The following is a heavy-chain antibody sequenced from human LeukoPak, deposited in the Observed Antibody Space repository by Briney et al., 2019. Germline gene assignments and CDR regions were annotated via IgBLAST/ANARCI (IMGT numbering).Heavy chain of an antibody. CDR2: IYHSGST. Sequence: SETLSLTCTVSGHSISSGYYWGWIRQPPGKGLEWIGSIYHSGSTYYNPSLKSRVTISVDTSKNQFSLKLSSVTAADTAVYYCARDLGRGFYWGQGTLVTVSS. CDR1: GHSISSGYY. CDR3: ARDLGRGFY. V-gene: IGHV4-38-2*02. D-gene: IGHD3-10*01. J-gene: IGHJ4*02.